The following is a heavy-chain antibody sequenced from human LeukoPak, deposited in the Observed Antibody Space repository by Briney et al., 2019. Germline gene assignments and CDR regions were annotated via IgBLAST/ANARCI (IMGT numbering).Heavy chain of an antibody. J-gene: IGHJ4*02. Sequence: GASVKVSCKASGYTFTGYYMHWVRQALGQGLEWMGWINPNSGGTNYAQKFQGRVTITADESTSTAYMELSSLRSEDTAVYYCARALRFLELLFPFDYRGQGTLVTVSS. D-gene: IGHD3-3*01. CDR2: INPNSGGT. V-gene: IGHV1-2*02. CDR1: GYTFTGYY. CDR3: ARALRFLELLFPFDY.